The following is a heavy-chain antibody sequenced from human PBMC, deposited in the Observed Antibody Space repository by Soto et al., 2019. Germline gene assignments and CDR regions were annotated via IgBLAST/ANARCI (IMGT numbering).Heavy chain of an antibody. V-gene: IGHV3-73*01. Sequence: EVQLVESGGGVVRPGGSLKLSCAASGFTFSGSAMHWVRQPSGTGLEWVGRIRNKANGYATAYAASVKGRFTISRDDSKNTAYLQMNSLKTADTAVYYCTQTEEQWLFYYWGQGTLVIFSS. CDR2: IRNKANGYAT. J-gene: IGHJ4*02. CDR1: GFTFSGSA. D-gene: IGHD6-19*01. CDR3: TQTEEQWLFYY.